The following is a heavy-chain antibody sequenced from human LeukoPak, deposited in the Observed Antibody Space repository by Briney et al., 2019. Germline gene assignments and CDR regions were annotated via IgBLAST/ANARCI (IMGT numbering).Heavy chain of an antibody. V-gene: IGHV4-34*01. Sequence: SETLSLTCAVYGGSFSGYYWSWIRQPPGKGLEWIGEINHRGSTNYNPSLKSRVTISVDTSKNQFSLKLSSVTAADTAVYYCARGRLGYSYGYFDYWGQGTLVTVSS. D-gene: IGHD5-18*01. J-gene: IGHJ4*02. CDR2: INHRGST. CDR1: GGSFSGYY. CDR3: ARGRLGYSYGYFDY.